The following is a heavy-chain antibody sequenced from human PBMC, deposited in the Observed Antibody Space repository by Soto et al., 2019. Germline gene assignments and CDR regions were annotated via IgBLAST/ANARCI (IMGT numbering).Heavy chain of an antibody. CDR1: GGSISSYY. Sequence: PSETLSLTCTVSGGSISSYYWSWIRQPPGKGLEWIGYIYYSGSTNYNPSLKSRVTISVDTSKNQFSLKLSSVTAADTAVYYCARHVPYCSDTSHCAYGMDVWGQGTTVTFSS. CDR2: IYYSGST. J-gene: IGHJ6*02. V-gene: IGHV4-59*08. CDR3: ARHVPYCSDTSHCAYGMDV. D-gene: IGHD2-2*01.